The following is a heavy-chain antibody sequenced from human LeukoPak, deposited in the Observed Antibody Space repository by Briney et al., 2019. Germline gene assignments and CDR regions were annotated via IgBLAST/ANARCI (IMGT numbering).Heavy chain of an antibody. Sequence: PGGSLRLSCAASGFTFHTEAMTWVRQGPGKGLEWVSSISDSGGTTYYADSVKGRFTISRDNSKNTVYLQMNSLRAEDTALYYCAKGLGFLPQFDYWGQGTLVAVSP. D-gene: IGHD6-19*01. J-gene: IGHJ4*02. CDR1: GFTFHTEA. CDR2: ISDSGGTT. CDR3: AKGLGFLPQFDY. V-gene: IGHV3-23*01.